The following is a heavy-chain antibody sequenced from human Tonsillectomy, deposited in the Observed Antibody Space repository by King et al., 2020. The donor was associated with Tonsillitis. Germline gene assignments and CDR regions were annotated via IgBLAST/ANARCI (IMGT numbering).Heavy chain of an antibody. Sequence: VQLVESGGGLVQPGESLKLSCAASGFTFSGAAMHWVRQASGKGLEWVVHIRSKAKNYATAYAASMKGRFTISRDDAENTAYLEMNSLKTEDTAVYYCSAGRDFDYWGQGTLVTVSS. V-gene: IGHV3-73*02. J-gene: IGHJ4*02. CDR3: SAGRDFDY. CDR1: GFTFSGAA. CDR2: IRSKAKNYAT. D-gene: IGHD5-24*01.